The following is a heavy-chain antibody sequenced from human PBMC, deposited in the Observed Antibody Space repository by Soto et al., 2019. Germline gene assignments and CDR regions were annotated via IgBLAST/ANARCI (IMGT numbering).Heavy chain of an antibody. CDR3: ARDRGVVGPEFDH. V-gene: IGHV3-33*01. J-gene: IGHJ4*02. Sequence: QVQLVESGGGVIQPGTSLRLSCEASGYTFSAYGMHWVRQAPGKGLEWVAVIWYDGSKRDYSDSVKGRFIISRDDSRNTLFLQMNSLRADDTAIYYCARDRGVVGPEFDHWGQGTLVTVSP. CDR2: IWYDGSKR. CDR1: GYTFSAYG. D-gene: IGHD2-2*01.